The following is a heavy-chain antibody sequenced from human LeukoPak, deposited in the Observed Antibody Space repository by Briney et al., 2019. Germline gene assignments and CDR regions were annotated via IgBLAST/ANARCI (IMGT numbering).Heavy chain of an antibody. D-gene: IGHD3-10*01. V-gene: IGHV3-23*01. CDR3: AKVTYGSGTYGAFDS. J-gene: IGHJ4*02. Sequence: PGGSLRLPCAASGFTFSSHGMSWVRQAPGKGLEWVSTISGSGDYTYYADSVKGRFTISRDNSKNTLYLQMNSLRAEDTAVYYCAKVTYGSGTYGAFDSWGQGTLVTVSS. CDR1: GFTFSSHG. CDR2: ISGSGDYT.